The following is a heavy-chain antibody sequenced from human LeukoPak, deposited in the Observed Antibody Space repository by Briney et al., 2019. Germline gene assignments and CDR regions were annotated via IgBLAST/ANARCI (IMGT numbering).Heavy chain of an antibody. D-gene: IGHD3-22*01. V-gene: IGHV4-39*07. J-gene: IGHJ4*02. CDR3: AMGLYDSSGYYREL. CDR1: GGSVSSGSYY. Sequence: SGTLSLTCTVSGGSVSSGSYYWSWIRQPPGKGLEWIGEINHSGSTNYNPSLKSRVTISVDTSKNQFSLKLSSVTAADTAVYYCAMGLYDSSGYYRELWGQGTLVTVSS. CDR2: INHSGST.